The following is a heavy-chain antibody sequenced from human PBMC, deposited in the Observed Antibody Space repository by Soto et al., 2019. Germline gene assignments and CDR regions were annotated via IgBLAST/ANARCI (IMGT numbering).Heavy chain of an antibody. CDR2: TYYTSTWYN. Sequence: TLSLICAISGHSVSSSTATWNWIRQFPKRGLEWLGRTYYTSTWYNDYAASVKGRITINADTAKNHVSLQVHSVTPEDTAVFYCSLSRGSASWCLLDFWSQGSLDSGSS. CDR1: GHSVSSSTAT. D-gene: IGHD2-8*02. CDR3: SLSRGSASWCLLDF. V-gene: IGHV6-1*01. J-gene: IGHJ4*02.